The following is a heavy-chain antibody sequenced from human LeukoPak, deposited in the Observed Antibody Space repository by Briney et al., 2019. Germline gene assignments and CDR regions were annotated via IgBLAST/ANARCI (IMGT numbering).Heavy chain of an antibody. Sequence: SETLSLACAVYGGSFSSYYWSWIRQPPGKGLEWIGEINHSGSTNYNPSLKSRVTISVDTSKNQFSLKLSSVTAADTAVYYCARGQGHITISGVVIRRGYYYYMDVWGKGTTVTVSS. CDR2: INHSGST. CDR3: ARGQGHITISGVVIRRGYYYYMDV. D-gene: IGHD3-3*01. J-gene: IGHJ6*03. V-gene: IGHV4-34*01. CDR1: GGSFSSYY.